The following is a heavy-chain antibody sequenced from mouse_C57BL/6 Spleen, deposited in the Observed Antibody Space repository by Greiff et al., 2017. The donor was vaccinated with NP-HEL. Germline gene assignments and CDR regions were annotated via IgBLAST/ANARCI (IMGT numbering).Heavy chain of an antibody. J-gene: IGHJ2*01. D-gene: IGHD1-1*01. CDR1: GYTFTDYN. CDR3: ARSSYYYGSSYVRGYYFDY. CDR2: INPNNGGT. V-gene: IGHV1-18*01. Sequence: EVQLQQSGPELVKPGASVKIPCKASGYTFTDYNMDWVKQSHGKSLEWIGDINPNNGGTIYNQKFKGKATLTVDKSSSKAYMELRSLTSEDTAVYYCARSSYYYGSSYVRGYYFDYWGQGTTLTVSS.